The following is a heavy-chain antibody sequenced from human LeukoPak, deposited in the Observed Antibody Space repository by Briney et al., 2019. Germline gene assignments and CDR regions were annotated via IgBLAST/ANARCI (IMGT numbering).Heavy chain of an antibody. CDR3: AKVPYQLLSNIDY. J-gene: IGHJ4*02. V-gene: IGHV3-21*01. CDR1: GFTFSSYS. D-gene: IGHD2-2*01. Sequence: GGSLRLSCAASGFTFSSYSMNWVRQAPGKGLEWVSSISSSSSYIYYADSVKGRFTISRDNAKNSLYLQMNSLRAEDTAVYYCAKVPYQLLSNIDYWGQGTLVTVSS. CDR2: ISSSSSYI.